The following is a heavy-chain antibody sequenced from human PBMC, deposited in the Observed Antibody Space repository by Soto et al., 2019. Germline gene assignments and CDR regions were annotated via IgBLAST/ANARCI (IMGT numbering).Heavy chain of an antibody. CDR2: ISYDGNNK. CDR3: ARGPSYSDSYFDY. V-gene: IGHV3-30*03. CDR1: EFTFSNYA. J-gene: IGHJ4*02. Sequence: GGSLRLSWAAFEFTFSNYAMHWVRQPPGKGLQWLAVISYDGNNKYYADSVEGRFTISRDNSKNTVYLQMNSLRLEDTAVYYCARGPSYSDSYFDYWGQGTLVTVSS. D-gene: IGHD4-17*01.